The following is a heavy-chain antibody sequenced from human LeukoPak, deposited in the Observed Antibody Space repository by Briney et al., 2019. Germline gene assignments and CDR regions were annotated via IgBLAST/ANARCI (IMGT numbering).Heavy chain of an antibody. D-gene: IGHD6-19*01. CDR1: GFTFSSYA. CDR3: AKGAPGAVAGINYWFDP. V-gene: IGHV3-23*01. Sequence: HPGGSLRLSCAASGFTFSSYAMSWVRQAPGKGLEWVSAISGSGGSTYYADSVKGRFTISRDNSKNTLYLQMNSLRAEDTAVYYCAKGAPGAVAGINYWFDPWGQGTLVTVSS. J-gene: IGHJ5*02. CDR2: ISGSGGST.